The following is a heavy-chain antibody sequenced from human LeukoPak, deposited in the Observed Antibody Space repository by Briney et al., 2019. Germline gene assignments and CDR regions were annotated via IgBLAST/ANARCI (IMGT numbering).Heavy chain of an antibody. Sequence: SVKVSCKASGGTFSSYAISWVRQAPGQGLEWMGGIIPIFGTANYAQKFQGRVTMTRDMSMSTVYMELSSLRSEDTAVYYCARAYGSGSTFDYWGQGTLVTVSS. J-gene: IGHJ4*02. V-gene: IGHV1-69*05. D-gene: IGHD3-10*01. CDR3: ARAYGSGSTFDY. CDR1: GGTFSSYA. CDR2: IIPIFGTA.